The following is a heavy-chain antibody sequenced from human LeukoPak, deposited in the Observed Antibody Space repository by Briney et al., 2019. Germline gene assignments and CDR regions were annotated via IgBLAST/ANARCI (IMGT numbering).Heavy chain of an antibody. CDR2: INHSGST. V-gene: IGHV4-34*01. J-gene: IGHJ5*02. CDR3: ARQALLYFDWIPSGWFDP. Sequence: SETLSLTCAVYGGSFSGYYWSWIRQPPGKGLEWIGEINHSGSTNYNPSLKSRVTISVDTSKNQFSLKLSSVTAADTAVYYCARQALLYFDWIPSGWFDPWGQGTLVTVSS. CDR1: GGSFSGYY. D-gene: IGHD3-9*01.